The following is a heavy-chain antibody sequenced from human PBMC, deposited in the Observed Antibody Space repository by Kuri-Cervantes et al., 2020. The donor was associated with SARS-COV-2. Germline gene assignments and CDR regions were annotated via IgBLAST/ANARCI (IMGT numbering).Heavy chain of an antibody. CDR3: ARGPQEAGAGPSQDGFDY. D-gene: IGHD6-19*01. CDR2: ISAYNGNK. CDR1: GYNFITHG. V-gene: IGHV1-18*04. Sequence: VSVKVSCKASGYNFITHGISWVRQAPGQGLEWMGWISAYNGNKNYAQKVQDRVTLTTDTSTSTAYMELRSLRSDDTAVYYCARGPQEAGAGPSQDGFDYWGQGTLVTVSS. J-gene: IGHJ4*02.